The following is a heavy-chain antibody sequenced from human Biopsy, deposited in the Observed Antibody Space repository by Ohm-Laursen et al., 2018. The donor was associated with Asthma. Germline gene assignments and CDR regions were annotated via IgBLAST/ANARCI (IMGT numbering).Heavy chain of an antibody. Sequence: SLRLSCAASGFTFPNYVMHWVRQAPGKGLDWVAVISFDGSNKNYTDSVKGRFTISRDNSRNTLHLQMNSLRAEDAAVYYCAKDVFPGWELRRGPDYWGQGTLVTVSS. V-gene: IGHV3-30*18. CDR3: AKDVFPGWELRRGPDY. CDR1: GFTFPNYV. CDR2: ISFDGSNK. D-gene: IGHD1-26*01. J-gene: IGHJ4*02.